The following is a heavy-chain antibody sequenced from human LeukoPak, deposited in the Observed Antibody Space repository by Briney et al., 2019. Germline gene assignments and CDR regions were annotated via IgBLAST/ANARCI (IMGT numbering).Heavy chain of an antibody. CDR1: GGSISSSSYY. CDR3: ARQTDQWLESYFDY. V-gene: IGHV4-39*01. CDR2: IYYSGST. D-gene: IGHD6-19*01. J-gene: IGHJ4*02. Sequence: PSETLSLTCTVSGGSISSSSYYWGWIRQPPGKGLEWIGSIYYSGSTYYNPSLKSRVTISVDTSKNQFSLKLSSVTAADTAVYYCARQTDQWLESYFDYWGQGTLVTVSS.